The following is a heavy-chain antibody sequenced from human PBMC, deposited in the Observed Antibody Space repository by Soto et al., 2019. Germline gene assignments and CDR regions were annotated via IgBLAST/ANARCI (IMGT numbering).Heavy chain of an antibody. CDR1: GGSISSYY. Sequence: SETLSLTCTVSGGSISSYYWSWIRQPPGKGLEWIGYIYYSGSTSYNPSLRSRVTISLDTSKNQFSLKLRSVTAADTAVYYCARSFCSSTSCYEVFPWFDPWGQGTLVT. V-gene: IGHV4-59*08. D-gene: IGHD2-2*01. CDR3: ARSFCSSTSCYEVFPWFDP. CDR2: IYYSGST. J-gene: IGHJ5*02.